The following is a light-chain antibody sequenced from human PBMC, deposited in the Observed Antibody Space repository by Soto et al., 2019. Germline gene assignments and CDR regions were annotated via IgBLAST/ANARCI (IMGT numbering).Light chain of an antibody. V-gene: IGLV2-14*03. Sequence: QSALTQPASVSGSPGQSVTISCTGTSSDVGGYNYVSWYQQHPGKAPKLMLYDVSNRPSGVSNRFSGSKSGNSASLTIAGLHAEDEADYYCSSYASRSTYVFGTGTKLTVL. CDR1: SSDVGGYNY. J-gene: IGLJ1*01. CDR2: DVS. CDR3: SSYASRSTYV.